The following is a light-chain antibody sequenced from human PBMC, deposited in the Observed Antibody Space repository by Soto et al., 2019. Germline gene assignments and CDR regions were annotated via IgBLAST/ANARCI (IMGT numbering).Light chain of an antibody. CDR1: QGISSY. CDR3: QHYNSAYRT. J-gene: IGKJ1*01. V-gene: IGKV1-8*01. Sequence: AIRMTQSPSSLSASTGDRVTITCRASQGISSYLAWYQQKPGKAPKLLIYAASTLQSGVPSRFSGSGSGTDFTLTISCLQYEDFATYYCQHYNSAYRTLGQGTKVDIK. CDR2: AAS.